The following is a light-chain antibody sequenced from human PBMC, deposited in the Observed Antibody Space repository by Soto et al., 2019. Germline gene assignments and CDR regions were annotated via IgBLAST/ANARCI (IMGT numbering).Light chain of an antibody. CDR2: DAS. Sequence: DIQMTQSPSTLSASVGDRVTITCRASQSINSWLAWYQQKPGKAPKLLIYDASSLESGVPSRFSGSGSGTEFTLTISSLQPDDFATYYCQQYNSYSTFGPGTKVDIK. CDR1: QSINSW. CDR3: QQYNSYST. V-gene: IGKV1-5*01. J-gene: IGKJ3*01.